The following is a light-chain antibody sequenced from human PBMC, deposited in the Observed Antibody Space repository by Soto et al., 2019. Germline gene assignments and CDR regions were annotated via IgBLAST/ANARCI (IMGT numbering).Light chain of an antibody. J-gene: IGLJ2*01. V-gene: IGLV1-44*01. CDR1: SSNIGSNP. Sequence: QSVLSQPPSVSGTPGQRVTISCSGSSSNIGSNPVNWYQQLPGTAPKLLIYNNDQRPSGVPDRFSGSESGISASLAISGLQSDDEADYYCAAWDDRMYGRVVFGGGTKLTVL. CDR3: AAWDDRMYGRVV. CDR2: NND.